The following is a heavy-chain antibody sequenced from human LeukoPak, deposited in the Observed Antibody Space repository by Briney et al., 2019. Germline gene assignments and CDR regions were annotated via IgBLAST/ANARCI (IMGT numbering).Heavy chain of an antibody. V-gene: IGHV3-30*04. J-gene: IGHJ4*02. D-gene: IGHD3-10*01. CDR3: ATDHVGGIPDYLDL. CDR1: RLDLNDYA. CDR2: ITYNGNPT. Sequence: GSPVSLSCGPWRLDLNDYAVQWVRQAPRKGVEGVALITYNGNPTIYTDCVKGLFIISRDNSKNIMFLQMDSVTTEDTSVYYCATDHVGGIPDYLDLWGQGTRVTVSS.